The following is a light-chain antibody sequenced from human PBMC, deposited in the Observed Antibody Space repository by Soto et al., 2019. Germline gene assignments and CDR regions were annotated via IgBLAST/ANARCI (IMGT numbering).Light chain of an antibody. CDR3: QQRSNWHPRYT. CDR1: QSVSSY. V-gene: IGKV3-11*01. J-gene: IGKJ2*01. CDR2: DAS. Sequence: EIVLTQSPATLSLSPRERATLSCRASQSVSSYLAWYQQKPGQAPWLLIYDASNRATGIAARFSGSGSGTDFTLTISRLEPEDFAVYYCQQRSNWHPRYTFGQGTKMEIK.